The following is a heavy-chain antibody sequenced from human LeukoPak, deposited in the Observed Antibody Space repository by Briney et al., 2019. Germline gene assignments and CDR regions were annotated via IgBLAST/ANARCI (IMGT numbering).Heavy chain of an antibody. V-gene: IGHV3-7*01. J-gene: IGHJ6*03. D-gene: IGHD3-3*01. CDR2: IKQDGSEK. CDR1: GFTFSSYW. Sequence: GRSLRLSCAASGFTFSSYWMSWVRQAPGKGLEWVANIKQDGSEKYYVDSVKGRFTISRDNAKNSLYLQMNSLRAEDTAMYYCARVLSPDFGVEYMDVWGKGTTVTVSS. CDR3: ARVLSPDFGVEYMDV.